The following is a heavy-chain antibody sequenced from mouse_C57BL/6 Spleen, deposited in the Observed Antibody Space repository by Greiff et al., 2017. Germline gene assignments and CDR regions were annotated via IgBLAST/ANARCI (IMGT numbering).Heavy chain of an antibody. CDR2: IHPSDSDT. D-gene: IGHD2-1*01. Sequence: VQLQQPGAELVKPGASVKVSCKASGYTFTSYWMHWVKQRPGQGLEWIGRIHPSDSDTNYNQKFKGKATLTVAKSSSTAYMQLSSLTSEDSAVYYCAIPPYGNYESPFAYWGQGTLGTVSA. CDR1: GYTFTSYW. J-gene: IGHJ3*01. V-gene: IGHV1-74*01. CDR3: AIPPYGNYESPFAY.